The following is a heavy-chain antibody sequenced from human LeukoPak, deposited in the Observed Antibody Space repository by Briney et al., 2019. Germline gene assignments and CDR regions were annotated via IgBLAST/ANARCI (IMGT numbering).Heavy chain of an antibody. Sequence: GGSLRLSCAASGFAFSDYVMNWVRQAPGKGLEWVSAISASGGSTYYANSVKGRFTTSTDNSKNTLYLQMNSLRADDTAVYYCAKVGYYYGSGSYCLDYWGQGTLVTVSS. D-gene: IGHD3-10*01. CDR1: GFAFSDYV. V-gene: IGHV3-23*01. CDR3: AKVGYYYGSGSYCLDY. J-gene: IGHJ4*02. CDR2: ISASGGST.